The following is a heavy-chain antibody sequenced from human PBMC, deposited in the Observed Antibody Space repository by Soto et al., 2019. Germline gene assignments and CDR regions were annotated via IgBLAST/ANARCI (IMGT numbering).Heavy chain of an antibody. CDR3: ARHVGTAAAGMISFAP. CDR1: GRSISSYY. V-gene: IGHV4-59*08. Sequence: SEPLSLACTVSGRSISSYYWSWIRQPPGKGLEWIGYIYYSGSTNYNPSLKSRVTISVDTSKNQFSLKLSSVTAADTAVYYCARHVGTAAAGMISFAPWGRGTMVAVS. D-gene: IGHD6-13*01. J-gene: IGHJ5*02. CDR2: IYYSGST.